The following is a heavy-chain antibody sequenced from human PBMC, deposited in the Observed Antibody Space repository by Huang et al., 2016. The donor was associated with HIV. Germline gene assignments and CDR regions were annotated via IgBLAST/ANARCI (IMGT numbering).Heavy chain of an antibody. Sequence: QVQFVQSGAEVKKPGTSVKVSCKTSGYTFSSHALHWLRQAPGQRPEWMGWINGGNGDTKYSQKFPRRVTITSDTSANIGYMELNSLLSEDTAVYYCARDPLDIRRHFDFWGQGSLVTVSS. J-gene: IGHJ4*02. D-gene: IGHD3-3*01. CDR3: ARDPLDIRRHFDF. CDR1: GYTFSSHA. CDR2: INGGNGDT. V-gene: IGHV1-3*01.